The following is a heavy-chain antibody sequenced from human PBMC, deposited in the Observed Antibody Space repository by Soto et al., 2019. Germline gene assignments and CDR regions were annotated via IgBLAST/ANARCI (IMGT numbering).Heavy chain of an antibody. V-gene: IGHV1-69*18. CDR3: AGGPGLGFDY. J-gene: IGHJ4*02. CDR1: GGNFNMYT. Sequence: QVHLVQSGPEVKKPGSSVNVSCKASGGNFNMYTFSWGRQAPGQGLEWMGMIIPMIDTPNYARKIQGRLTITADETTRTAFMQLSSLRFDDTAVYYCAGGPGLGFDYWGRGALVTV. CDR2: IIPMIDTP.